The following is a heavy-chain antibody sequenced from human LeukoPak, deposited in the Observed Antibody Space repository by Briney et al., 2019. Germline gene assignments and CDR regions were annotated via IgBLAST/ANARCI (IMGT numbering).Heavy chain of an antibody. CDR1: GGSISSSSYY. J-gene: IGHJ4*02. Sequence: SETLSLTCTASGGSISSSSYYWGWIRQPPGKGLGWIGSIYSSGSTYYNPPLKIRFTISVNTSKNQFSLKLTSVTAADTAVYYCARHDGLGRSVFDDWGQGTLVTVS. V-gene: IGHV4-39*01. D-gene: IGHD1-26*01. CDR3: ARHDGLGRSVFDD. CDR2: IYSSGST.